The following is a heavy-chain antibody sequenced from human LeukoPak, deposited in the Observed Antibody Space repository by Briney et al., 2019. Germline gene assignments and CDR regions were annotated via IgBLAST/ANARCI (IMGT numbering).Heavy chain of an antibody. D-gene: IGHD5-12*01. CDR3: AREVDSGSPGPGY. V-gene: IGHV3-33*01. CDR1: EFSFSSYG. Sequence: GRSLRLSCAASEFSFSSYGMHWVRQAPGKGLEWVAVIWYDGSNKYYADSVKGRFTISRDNSKNTLYLQMNSLRAEDTAVYYCAREVDSGSPGPGYWGQGTLVTVSS. J-gene: IGHJ4*02. CDR2: IWYDGSNK.